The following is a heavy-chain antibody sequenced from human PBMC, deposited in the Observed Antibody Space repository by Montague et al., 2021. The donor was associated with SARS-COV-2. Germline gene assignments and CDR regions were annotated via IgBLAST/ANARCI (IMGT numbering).Heavy chain of an antibody. Sequence: SETLSLTCTVSGGCNTGSYWSWIRQNPGKALEWIGDFSYKGSTNYNPSLTSRVTMSVDTSKNQFSLKVNSVTAADTAVYYCARHYSATLPAVYWGQGTLVTVSS. J-gene: IGHJ4*02. CDR1: GGCNTGSY. D-gene: IGHD2-15*01. CDR2: FSYKGST. CDR3: ARHYSATLPAVY. V-gene: IGHV4-59*08.